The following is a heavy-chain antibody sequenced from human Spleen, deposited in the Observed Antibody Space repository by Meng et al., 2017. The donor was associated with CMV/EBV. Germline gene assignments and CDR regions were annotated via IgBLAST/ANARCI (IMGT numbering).Heavy chain of an antibody. D-gene: IGHD6-6*01. CDR3: ARLRVHSSSSARRGGAFDI. CDR2: INHSGST. CDR1: GGSISSYY. Sequence: SETLSRTCTVSGGSISSYYWSWIRQPPGKGLEWIGEINHSGSTNYNPSLKSRVTISVDTSKNQFSLKLSSVTAADTAVYYCARLRVHSSSSARRGGAFDIWGQGTMVTVSS. J-gene: IGHJ3*02. V-gene: IGHV4-34*01.